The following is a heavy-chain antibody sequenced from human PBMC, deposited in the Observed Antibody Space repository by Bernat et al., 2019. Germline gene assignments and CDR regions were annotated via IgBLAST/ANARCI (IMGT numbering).Heavy chain of an antibody. D-gene: IGHD2-2*01. CDR2: ISSSSSTI. V-gene: IGHV3-48*01. CDR3: ARDRYCSSTSCYEGGSYYYYGMDV. Sequence: EVQLLESGGGLVQPGGSLRLSCAASGFTFSSYSMNWVRQAPGKGLEWVSYISSSSSTIYYADSVKGRFTISRDNAKNSLYLQMNSLRAEDTAVYYCARDRYCSSTSCYEGGSYYYYGMDVWGQGTTVTVSS. J-gene: IGHJ6*02. CDR1: GFTFSSYS.